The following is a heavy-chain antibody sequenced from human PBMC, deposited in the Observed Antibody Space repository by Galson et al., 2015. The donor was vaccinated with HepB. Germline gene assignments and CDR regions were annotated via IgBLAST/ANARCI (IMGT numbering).Heavy chain of an antibody. Sequence: QSGAEVKKPGESLKISCKGSGYSFTNYWIGWVRQMPGKGLEWMGLIHPGDSDTRYSPSFQGQVTISADKSISTAYLQWSSLKASDTAMYYCARRKKPVDGPIYAFDIWGQGTMVTVSS. D-gene: IGHD5-24*01. CDR3: ARRKKPVDGPIYAFDI. J-gene: IGHJ3*02. CDR2: IHPGDSDT. V-gene: IGHV5-51*03. CDR1: GYSFTNYW.